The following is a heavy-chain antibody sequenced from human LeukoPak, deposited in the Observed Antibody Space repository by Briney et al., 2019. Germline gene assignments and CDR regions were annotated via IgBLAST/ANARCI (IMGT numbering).Heavy chain of an antibody. J-gene: IGHJ4*02. CDR3: ARDSGGNSGFDY. Sequence: GSLRLSCAASGFTFSSYGMHWVRQAPGKGLEWVAVIWYDGSNKYYADSVKGRFTISRDNSKNTLYLQMNSLRAEDTAVYYCARDSGGNSGFDYWGQGTLVTVSS. CDR1: GFTFSSYG. CDR2: IWYDGSNK. V-gene: IGHV3-33*01. D-gene: IGHD4-23*01.